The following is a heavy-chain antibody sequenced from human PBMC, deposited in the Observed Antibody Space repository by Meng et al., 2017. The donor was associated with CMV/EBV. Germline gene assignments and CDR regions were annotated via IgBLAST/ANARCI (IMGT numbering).Heavy chain of an antibody. CDR2: INRGDSVI. CDR3: TKDQGISGYSMDV. J-gene: IGHJ6*02. CDR1: TFTLSNHD. Sequence: SLKISCSSSTFTLSNHDMNWVRQAPGKGLEWLSHINRGDSVIAYADPVRGRFTISRDIAKNSLYLQMNSLRVEDTALYYCTKDQGISGYSMDVWGQGTTVTVSS. D-gene: IGHD3-3*01. V-gene: IGHV3-48*03.